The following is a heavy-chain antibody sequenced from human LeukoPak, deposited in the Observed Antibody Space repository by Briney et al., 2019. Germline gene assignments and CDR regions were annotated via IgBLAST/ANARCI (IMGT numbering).Heavy chain of an antibody. CDR1: GFTFSSFG. D-gene: IGHD3-10*01. CDR2: ISYDAGNK. J-gene: IGHJ4*02. V-gene: IGHV3-30*18. Sequence: PGVSLRLSCAASGFTFSSFGMHWVRQAPGKGLEWVAVISYDAGNKYYADSVEGRFTISRDNSKNTLYLQMNSLRPEDTAVYYCAKDKTSMVRGVMLQWGQGTLVTVSS. CDR3: AKDKTSMVRGVMLQ.